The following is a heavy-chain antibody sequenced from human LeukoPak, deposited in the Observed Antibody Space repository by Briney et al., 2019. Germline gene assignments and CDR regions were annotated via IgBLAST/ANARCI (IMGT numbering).Heavy chain of an antibody. CDR2: IKQDGSEK. D-gene: IGHD3-3*01. CDR1: GFTFSSYW. Sequence: PGGSLRLSCAASGFTFSSYWMSWVRQAPGKGLEWVANIKQDGSEKYYVESVKGRFTISRDNAKDSLYLQMNSLRAEDTAVYYCARYPYYDFWSGYAVGWYFDLWGRGTLVTVSS. J-gene: IGHJ2*01. V-gene: IGHV3-7*01. CDR3: ARYPYYDFWSGYAVGWYFDL.